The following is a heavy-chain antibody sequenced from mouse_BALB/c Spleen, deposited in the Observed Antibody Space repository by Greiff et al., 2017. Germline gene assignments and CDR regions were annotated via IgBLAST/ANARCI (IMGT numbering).Heavy chain of an antibody. CDR1: GYAFTNYL. CDR2: INPGSGGT. V-gene: IGHV1-54*01. Sequence: QVQLQQSGAELVRPGTSVKVSCKASGYAFTNYLIEWVKQRPGQGLEWIGVINPGSGGTNYNEKFKGKATLTADKSSSTAYMQLSSLTSDDSAVYFCAREPSYYFDYWGQGTTLTVSS. J-gene: IGHJ2*01. CDR3: AREPSYYFDY.